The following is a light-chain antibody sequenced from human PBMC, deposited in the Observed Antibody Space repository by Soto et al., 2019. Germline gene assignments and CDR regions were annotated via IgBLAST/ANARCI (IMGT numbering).Light chain of an antibody. V-gene: IGLV2-8*01. CDR3: SSYAGSNVV. CDR2: EVS. J-gene: IGLJ2*01. CDR1: SSDVGGYNF. Sequence: QSALTQPPSASGSPGQSVTISCTGTSSDVGGYNFVSWYQQHPGKAPKLMIFEVSKRPSGVPDRFSGSKSGSTASLTVSGLQAEDAADYFCSSYAGSNVVFGGGTKLTVL.